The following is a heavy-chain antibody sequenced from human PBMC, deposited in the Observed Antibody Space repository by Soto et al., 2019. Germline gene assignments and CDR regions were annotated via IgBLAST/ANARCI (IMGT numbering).Heavy chain of an antibody. Sequence: SETLSLTCAVYGGSFSGYYWSWIRQPPGKGLEWIGEINHSGSTNYNPSLKSRVTISVDTSKNQFSLKLSSVTAADTAVYYCARGRRFFYCGGDCRFDYWGQGTLVTVSS. CDR1: GGSFSGYY. CDR3: ARGRRFFYCGGDCRFDY. CDR2: INHSGST. D-gene: IGHD2-21*02. V-gene: IGHV4-34*01. J-gene: IGHJ4*02.